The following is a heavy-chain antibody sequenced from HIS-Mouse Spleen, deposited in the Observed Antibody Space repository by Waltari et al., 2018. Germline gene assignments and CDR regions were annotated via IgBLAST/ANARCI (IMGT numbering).Heavy chain of an antibody. CDR1: GGSFSGYY. CDR2: INHSGST. CDR3: ARLAVAGTPFDY. V-gene: IGHV4-34*01. D-gene: IGHD6-19*01. J-gene: IGHJ4*02. Sequence: QVQLQQWGAGLLKPSETLSLTCAVYGGSFSGYYWSWIRQPPGKGLEWIGEINHSGSTNYNPSLKRRVTISVDTAKNQFSLKLSSVTAADTAVYYCARLAVAGTPFDYWGQGTLVTVSS.